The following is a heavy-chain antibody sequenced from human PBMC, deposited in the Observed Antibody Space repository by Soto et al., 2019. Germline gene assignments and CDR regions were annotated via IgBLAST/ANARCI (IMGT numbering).Heavy chain of an antibody. CDR1: GGSISSGGYS. CDR2: IYHSGST. Sequence: SETLSLICAVSGGSISSGGYSWSWIRQPPGKGLEWIGYIYHSGSTYYNPSLKSRVTISVDRSKNQFSLKLSSVTAADTAVYYCARLPLLWFGDSNWFDPWGQGTLVTVSS. J-gene: IGHJ5*02. D-gene: IGHD3-10*01. V-gene: IGHV4-30-2*01. CDR3: ARLPLLWFGDSNWFDP.